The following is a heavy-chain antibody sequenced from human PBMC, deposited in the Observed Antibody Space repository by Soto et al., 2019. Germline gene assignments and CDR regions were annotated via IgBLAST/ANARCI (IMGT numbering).Heavy chain of an antibody. J-gene: IGHJ4*02. CDR1: GFTFSNAW. CDR3: TTALTTVTTLGY. D-gene: IGHD4-17*01. V-gene: IGHV3-15*01. CDR2: IKRTTDGGTT. Sequence: EVQLVESGGGLVKTGGSLRLSCGVSGFTFSNAWMSWVRQAPGKGLEWVGRIKRTTDGGTTDYASPVKGRFTISRDDSKNTLYLQMNSLKTDDTAVYYCTTALTTVTTLGYWGQGTLVTVSS.